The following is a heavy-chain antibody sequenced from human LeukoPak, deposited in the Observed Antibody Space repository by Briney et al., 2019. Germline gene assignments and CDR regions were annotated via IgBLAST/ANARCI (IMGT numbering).Heavy chain of an antibody. CDR1: GFTFSNYW. CDR2: IKQDGSEN. V-gene: IGHV3-7*01. Sequence: GGSLRLSCAASGFTFSNYWMSWVRQAPGKGLEWVSNIKQDGSENYYVDSVKGRFTISRDNAKNSLYLQMNSLRAEDTAVYYCARGIRGPAGVWRSCYGMDVWGQGTTVTVSS. CDR3: ARGIRGPAGVWRSCYGMDV. J-gene: IGHJ6*02. D-gene: IGHD3-10*01.